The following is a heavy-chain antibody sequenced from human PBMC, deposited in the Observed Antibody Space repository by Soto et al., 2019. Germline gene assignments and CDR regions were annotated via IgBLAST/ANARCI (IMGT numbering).Heavy chain of an antibody. CDR2: IIPVLGPA. Sequence: QVLLVQSGAEVKKPGSSVKVSCKASGGTVRKYAISWVRQAPGQGLGWMGGIIPVLGPANYAQRLQGRVTITADRSTNTAYMELNSLRSEDTAVYYWARGPTSWEIDSWGQGTLVTVSS. CDR3: ARGPTSWEIDS. D-gene: IGHD1-26*01. CDR1: GGTVRKYA. V-gene: IGHV1-69*06. J-gene: IGHJ4*02.